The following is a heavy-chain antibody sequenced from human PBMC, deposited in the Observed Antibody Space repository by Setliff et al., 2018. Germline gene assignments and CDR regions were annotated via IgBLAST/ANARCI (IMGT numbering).Heavy chain of an antibody. Sequence: GESLKISCKGSGYRFTTYWIAWVRQKPGKGLEWMGIVYPGDSDTQYSPSFQGQVTFSSDKYINTAYLHLSSLKASDTAMYYCAREHVSGHSEYWGQGTLVTVSS. D-gene: IGHD1-26*01. J-gene: IGHJ4*02. CDR2: VYPGDSDT. V-gene: IGHV5-51*01. CDR3: AREHVSGHSEY. CDR1: GYRFTTYW.